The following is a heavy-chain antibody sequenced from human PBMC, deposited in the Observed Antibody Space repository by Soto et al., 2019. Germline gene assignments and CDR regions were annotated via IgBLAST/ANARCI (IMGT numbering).Heavy chain of an antibody. CDR2: IRSKSEGGTT. J-gene: IGHJ4*02. CDR1: GFSFSDAW. CDR3: TTDPHSTGTKY. Sequence: PGGSLRLSCAASGFSFSDAWMTWVRQAPGAGLEWVGHIRSKSEGGTTDYAAPVKGRFSISRDASKTTLYLQMNSLKTEDTAIYYCTTDPHSTGTKYWGQGTLVTVSS. V-gene: IGHV3-15*01. D-gene: IGHD1-1*01.